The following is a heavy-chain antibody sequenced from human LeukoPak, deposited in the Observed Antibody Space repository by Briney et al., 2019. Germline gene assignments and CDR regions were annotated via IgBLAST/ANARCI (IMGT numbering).Heavy chain of an antibody. Sequence: SETLSLTCTVSGGSISSYSWSWLRQPPGKGLEWIGFIYYNGDTNYSPSLKSRVTILVDQSKNQFSLKLTSVTAADTAVYYCARARITTYNWFDPWGQGTLVTVSS. CDR3: ARARITTYNWFDP. CDR1: GGSISSYS. J-gene: IGHJ5*02. V-gene: IGHV4-59*01. D-gene: IGHD3-3*01. CDR2: IYYNGDT.